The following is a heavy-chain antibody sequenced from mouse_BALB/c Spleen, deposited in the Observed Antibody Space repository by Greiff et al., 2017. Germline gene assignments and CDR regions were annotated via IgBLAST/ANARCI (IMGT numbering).Heavy chain of an antibody. CDR1: GFSLTSYG. J-gene: IGHJ4*01. Sequence: VHLVESGPGLVAPSQSLSITCTVSGFSLTSYGVHWVRQPPGKGLEWLGVIWAGGSTNYNSALMSRLSISKDNSKSQVFLKMNSLQTDDTAMYYCASYNYFGSAYYYAMDYWGQGTSVTVSS. V-gene: IGHV2-9*02. D-gene: IGHD1-1*01. CDR2: IWAGGST. CDR3: ASYNYFGSAYYYAMDY.